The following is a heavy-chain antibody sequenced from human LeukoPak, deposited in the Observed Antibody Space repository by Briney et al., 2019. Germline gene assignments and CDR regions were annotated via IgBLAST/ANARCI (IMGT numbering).Heavy chain of an antibody. D-gene: IGHD2-21*02. V-gene: IGHV3-23*01. J-gene: IGHJ4*02. CDR1: GFTFSSYG. CDR3: AKAPHIVVVTATNFDY. CDR2: ISGSGGST. Sequence: GGSLRLSCAASGFTFSSYGMSWVRQAPGKGLEWVSAISGSGGSTYYADSVKGRFTISRDNSKNTLYLQMNSLRAEDTAVYYCAKAPHIVVVTATNFDYWGQGTLVTVSS.